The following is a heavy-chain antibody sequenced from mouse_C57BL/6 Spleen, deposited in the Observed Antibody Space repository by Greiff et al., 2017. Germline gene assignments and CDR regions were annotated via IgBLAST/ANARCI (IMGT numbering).Heavy chain of an antibody. J-gene: IGHJ2*01. CDR2: IYPSDSET. V-gene: IGHV1-61*01. CDR1: GYTFTSYW. D-gene: IGHD1-1*02. Sequence: QVQLKQPGAELVRPGSSVKLSCKASGYTFTSYWMDWVKQRPGQGLEWIGNIYPSDSETHYNQKFKDKATLTVDKSSSTAYMQLSSLTSEDSAVYYCARAGWYFDYWGQGTTLTVSS. CDR3: ARAGWYFDY.